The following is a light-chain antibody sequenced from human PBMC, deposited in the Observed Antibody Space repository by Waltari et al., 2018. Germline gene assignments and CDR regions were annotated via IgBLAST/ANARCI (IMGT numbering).Light chain of an antibody. CDR3: QMYVRLPVT. CDR1: ESVSKY. Sequence: VLTQSPGTLSLSPGERATLSCRASESVSKYLAWYQQRPGQAPRLLIYAASNRATGIPDRCSGSGSGTDFSLTISRLEPEDFAVYYCQMYVRLPVTFGQGTKVEIK. CDR2: AAS. V-gene: IGKV3-20*01. J-gene: IGKJ1*01.